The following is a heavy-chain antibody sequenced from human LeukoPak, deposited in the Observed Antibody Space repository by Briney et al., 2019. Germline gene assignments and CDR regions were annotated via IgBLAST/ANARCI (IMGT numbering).Heavy chain of an antibody. CDR3: AKDALAYGDYLNCYGLNA. J-gene: IGHJ6*02. D-gene: IGHD4-17*01. Sequence: PGGSLRLSCAASGFTFDDYAMHWVRLAPGKGLEWVSGISWNSLNRAYADSVKGRFTISKDNAKNSLFLQMNSLRPEDTALYYCAKDALAYGDYLNCYGLNAWGQGTTVTVSS. CDR1: GFTFDDYA. CDR2: ISWNSLNR. V-gene: IGHV3-9*01.